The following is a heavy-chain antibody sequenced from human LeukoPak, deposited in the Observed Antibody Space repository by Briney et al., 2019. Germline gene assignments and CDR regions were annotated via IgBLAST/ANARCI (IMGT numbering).Heavy chain of an antibody. D-gene: IGHD2-2*01. Sequence: SETLSLTCAVYGGSFSGYFWSWIRQPPGKGLEWIGEINHSGSTNYNPSLKSRVTISVDTSKNQFSLKLSSVTAADTAVYYCASSHYYCSSTSCYFALFDYWGQGTLVTVSS. CDR1: GGSFSGYF. V-gene: IGHV4-34*01. CDR2: INHSGST. CDR3: ASSHYYCSSTSCYFALFDY. J-gene: IGHJ4*02.